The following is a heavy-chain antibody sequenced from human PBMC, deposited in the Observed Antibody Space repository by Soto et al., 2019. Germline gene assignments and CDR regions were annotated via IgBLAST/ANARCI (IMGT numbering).Heavy chain of an antibody. V-gene: IGHV3-7*01. CDR2: IKQDGSEK. Sequence: GGSLRLSCAASGFTFSSYWMSWVRQAPGKGLEWVANIKQDGSEKYYVDSVKGRFTISRDNAKNSLYLQMNSLRAEDTAVYYCARRLGGTIFGVVIIASPPEYYFDYWGQGTLVTVSS. CDR3: ARRLGGTIFGVVIIASPPEYYFDY. CDR1: GFTFSSYW. D-gene: IGHD3-3*01. J-gene: IGHJ4*02.